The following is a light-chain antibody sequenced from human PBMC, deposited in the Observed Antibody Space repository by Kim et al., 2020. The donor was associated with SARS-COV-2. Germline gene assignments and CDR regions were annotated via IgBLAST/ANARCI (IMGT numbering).Light chain of an antibody. Sequence: DVMMTQSPLSLPVTLGQPASISCRSSQSLVYSDGNTYLNWFQQRPGQSPRRLIHRVSNRDSGVPDRFSGSGSGTDFTLKISWGEAEDVRIYDGRQGTLWLYTFGQGTKPEI. CDR2: RVS. J-gene: IGKJ2*01. CDR1: QSLVYSDGNTY. CDR3: RQGTLWLYT. V-gene: IGKV2-30*01.